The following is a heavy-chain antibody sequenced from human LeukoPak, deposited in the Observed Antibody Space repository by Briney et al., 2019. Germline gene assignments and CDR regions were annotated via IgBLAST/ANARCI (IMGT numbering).Heavy chain of an antibody. V-gene: IGHV4-34*01. D-gene: IGHD6-13*01. Sequence: SETLSLTCAVYGGSFSGYYWSWIRQPPGKGLEWIGEINHSGSTNYNPPLKSRVTISVDTSKNQFSLKLSSVTAADTAVYYCARLYSSRNYYMDVWDKGTTVTVS. CDR1: GGSFSGYY. CDR3: ARLYSSRNYYMDV. CDR2: INHSGST. J-gene: IGHJ6*03.